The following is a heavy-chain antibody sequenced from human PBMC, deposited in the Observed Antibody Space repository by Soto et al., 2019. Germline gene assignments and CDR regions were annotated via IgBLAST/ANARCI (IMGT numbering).Heavy chain of an antibody. CDR1: GASISSSSYY. CDR2: IYYSGST. D-gene: IGHD3-10*01. CDR3: ARHSYYYGSTYGCWLDP. V-gene: IGHV4-39*01. Sequence: SETLSLTCTVSGASISSSSYYWGWIRQPPGKGLEWIGSIYYSGSTYYNPSLKSRVTISVDTSKNQFSLKLRSVTAADTAVYYCARHSYYYGSTYGCWLDPWGQGTLVTVSS. J-gene: IGHJ5*02.